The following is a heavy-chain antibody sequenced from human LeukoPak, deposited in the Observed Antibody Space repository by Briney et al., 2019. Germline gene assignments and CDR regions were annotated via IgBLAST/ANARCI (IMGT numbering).Heavy chain of an antibody. CDR3: ARNAILWFGELTDY. CDR1: GFTFSSYG. D-gene: IGHD3-10*01. J-gene: IGHJ4*02. Sequence: GGSLRLSCAASGFTFSSYGMHWVRQAPGKGLEWVAFIRYDGSNKYYADSVKGRFTISRDNSKNTLYLQMNSLRAEDTAVYYCARNAILWFGELTDYWGQGTLVTVSS. CDR2: IRYDGSNK. V-gene: IGHV3-30*02.